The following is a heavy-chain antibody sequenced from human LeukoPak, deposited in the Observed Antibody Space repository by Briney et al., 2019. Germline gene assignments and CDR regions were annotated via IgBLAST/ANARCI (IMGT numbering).Heavy chain of an antibody. D-gene: IGHD1-26*01. CDR1: GESFGGYY. V-gene: IGHV4-34*01. Sequence: SETLSLTCAVYGESFGGYYWSWIRQSPGKGLEWIGEINHSGSTNYNPSLKSRVTISVNTSKNQFSLKLSSVTAADTAVYYCARDSGSNEGIDYWGQGTLVTVSS. CDR3: ARDSGSNEGIDY. CDR2: INHSGST. J-gene: IGHJ4*02.